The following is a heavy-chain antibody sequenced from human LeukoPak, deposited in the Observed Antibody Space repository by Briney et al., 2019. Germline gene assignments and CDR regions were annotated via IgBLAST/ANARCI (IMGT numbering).Heavy chain of an antibody. V-gene: IGHV1-58*02. Sequence: GASVKVSCKASGFTFTSSAMQWVRQARRQRLEWIGWIVVGSGNTNYAQKFQERVTITRDMSTSTAYMELSSLRSEDTAVYYCAADQNWGDAFDIWGQGTMVTVSS. D-gene: IGHD7-27*01. CDR3: AADQNWGDAFDI. CDR2: IVVGSGNT. J-gene: IGHJ3*02. CDR1: GFTFTSSA.